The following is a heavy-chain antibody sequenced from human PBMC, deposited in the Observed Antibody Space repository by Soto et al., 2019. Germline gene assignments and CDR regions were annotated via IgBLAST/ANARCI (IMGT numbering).Heavy chain of an antibody. Sequence: EVQLLESGGGLVQPGGSLRLSCATSGFTFTSHVISWVRQAPGKGLEWVSAASARNTNTYDADSVRGRFTISRDNSKSTVHLKLDSLRVEDTAVYPCAKAVTSYGPRGYSSSWYGWFDPWGQGTLVVVSS. J-gene: IGHJ5*02. CDR3: AKAVTSYGPRGYSSSWYGWFDP. V-gene: IGHV3-23*01. CDR1: GFTFTSHV. D-gene: IGHD6-13*01. CDR2: ASARNTNT.